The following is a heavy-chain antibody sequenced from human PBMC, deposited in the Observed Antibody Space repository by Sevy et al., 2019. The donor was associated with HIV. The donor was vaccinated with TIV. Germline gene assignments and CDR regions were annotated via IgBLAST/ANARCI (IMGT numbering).Heavy chain of an antibody. D-gene: IGHD1-26*01. CDR1: GYTFNSYV. Sequence: ASVKVSCKASGYTFNSYVITWVRQAPGQGLEWMGKISGYNGDTKYGQKFQGRVTMTTDPSTSTAYMELRSLKFDDTAVYYCARAPSGSQGPGQYFQHWGQGTLVTVSS. CDR3: ARAPSGSQGPGQYFQH. CDR2: ISGYNGDT. V-gene: IGHV1-18*01. J-gene: IGHJ1*01.